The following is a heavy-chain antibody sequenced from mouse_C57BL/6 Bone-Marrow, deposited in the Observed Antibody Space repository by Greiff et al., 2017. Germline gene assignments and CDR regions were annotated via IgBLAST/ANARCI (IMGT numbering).Heavy chain of an antibody. D-gene: IGHD1-1*01. CDR2: IYPGNGDT. CDR3: AKSYFYGSSTGYFDG. V-gene: IGHV1-12*01. J-gene: IGHJ1*03. CDR1: GYTFTSYN. Sequence: SGAELVRPGASVKMSCKASGYTFTSYNMHWVKQTPRQGLEWIGAIYPGNGDTSYNQKFKGKATLTVDKSSSTAYMQLSSLTSDDSAVYSCAKSYFYGSSTGYFDGWGTGTTVTVSS.